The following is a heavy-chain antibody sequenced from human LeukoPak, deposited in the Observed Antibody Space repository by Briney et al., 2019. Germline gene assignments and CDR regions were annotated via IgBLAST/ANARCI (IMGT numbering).Heavy chain of an antibody. Sequence: GGSLRLSCAASGFSVRSSYMSWVRQAPGKGLGWVSVIYSGGSTNYADSVKGRFTISRDNSKNTLYLQMNSLRAEDTAVFYCARDSSGFYYFDYWGQGTLVTVSS. D-gene: IGHD5-12*01. J-gene: IGHJ4*02. CDR1: GFSVRSSY. CDR2: IYSGGST. CDR3: ARDSSGFYYFDY. V-gene: IGHV3-53*01.